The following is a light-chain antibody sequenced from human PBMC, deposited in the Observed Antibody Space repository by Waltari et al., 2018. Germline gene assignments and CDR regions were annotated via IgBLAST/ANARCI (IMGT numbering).Light chain of an antibody. V-gene: IGKV1-39*01. CDR3: QQSYTTLLT. Sequence: DIQMTQSPSSLSASVGDRVTITCRPSQSISNYLNWYQQKPGKAPKVLIYGASSLQSGVPSRFRGSGSGTDFTLTISSLQPEDFATYYCQQSYTTLLTFGGGTKVEIK. J-gene: IGKJ4*01. CDR1: QSISNY. CDR2: GAS.